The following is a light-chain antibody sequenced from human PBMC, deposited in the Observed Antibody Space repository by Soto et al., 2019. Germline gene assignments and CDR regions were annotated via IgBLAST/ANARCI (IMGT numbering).Light chain of an antibody. CDR2: DNN. CDR3: GTWDSSSVV. V-gene: IGLV1-51*01. J-gene: IGLJ2*01. CDR1: SPNIDNNY. Sequence: VLTQPPAGSPAPGQKVTLSCSGSSPNIDNNYVSWYQQLPGTAPQLLIYDNNKRPSGIPDRFSGSKSGTSATLGITGLQTGDAADYYCGTWDSSSVVFGGGTKVTVL.